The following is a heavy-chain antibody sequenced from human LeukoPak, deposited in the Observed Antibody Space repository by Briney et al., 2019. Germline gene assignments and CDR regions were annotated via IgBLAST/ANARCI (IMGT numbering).Heavy chain of an antibody. CDR1: GFTVSSNY. CDR2: IYSGGST. J-gene: IGHJ4*02. Sequence: GGSLRLSCAASGFTVSSNYMSWVRQAPGKGLEWVSVIYSGGSTYYADSVKGRFTISRDNSKNTLYLQMNSLRAEDTAVYYCATGIVLMVYWPGPDYWGQGTLVTVSS. V-gene: IGHV3-53*01. D-gene: IGHD2-8*01. CDR3: ATGIVLMVYWPGPDY.